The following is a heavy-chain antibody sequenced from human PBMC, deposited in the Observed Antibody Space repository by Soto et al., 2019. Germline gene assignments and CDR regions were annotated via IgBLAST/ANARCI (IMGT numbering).Heavy chain of an antibody. Sequence: EVQLLESGGGVIQPGGSLRLSCAASGFTFSTYAMNWVRQAPGKGLEWVSTISGSADSTYYADSVKGRFTISRDNSKNTLFLQVNSLRAEDTAVYYCAKSRVGFCAGGSCYSWSYWGQGTLVTVSS. V-gene: IGHV3-23*01. CDR2: ISGSADST. D-gene: IGHD2-15*01. J-gene: IGHJ4*02. CDR1: GFTFSTYA. CDR3: AKSRVGFCAGGSCYSWSY.